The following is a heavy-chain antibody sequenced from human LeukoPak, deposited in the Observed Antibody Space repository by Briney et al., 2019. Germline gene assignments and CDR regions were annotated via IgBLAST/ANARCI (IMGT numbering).Heavy chain of an antibody. V-gene: IGHV4-39*01. CDR1: GGSISSSSYY. CDR3: ATQGPTYYYDSSGGYFDY. Sequence: SETLSLTCTVSGGSISSSSYYWGWIRQPPGKGLEWIGSIYYSGSTYYNPSLKSRVTISVDTSKNQFSLKLSSVTAADTAVYYCATQGPTYYYDSSGGYFDYWGQGTLVTVSS. CDR2: IYYSGST. J-gene: IGHJ4*02. D-gene: IGHD3-22*01.